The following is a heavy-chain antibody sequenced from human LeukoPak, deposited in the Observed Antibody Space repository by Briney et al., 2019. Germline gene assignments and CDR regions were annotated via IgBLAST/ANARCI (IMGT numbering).Heavy chain of an antibody. J-gene: IGHJ3*02. CDR2: IFNSGTT. D-gene: IGHD3-9*01. V-gene: IGHV4-39*01. CDR3: ARLDKRVHNTFDI. CDR1: IDSINSSTSY. Sequence: PSDTLSLPCTVSIDSINSSTSYWRSIRQPPAKGLDNNGRIFNSGTTYYNPSLKGRVTLFVDMSKNQFSLKLSSVTAADTAVYYCARLDKRVHNTFDIWGQGTMVTVSS.